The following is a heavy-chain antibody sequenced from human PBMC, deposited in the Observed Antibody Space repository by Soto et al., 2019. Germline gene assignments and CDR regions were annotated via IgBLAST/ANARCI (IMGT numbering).Heavy chain of an antibody. J-gene: IGHJ6*02. D-gene: IGHD3-3*01. V-gene: IGHV4-31*03. CDR1: GGSIRSGGYY. CDR2: IYYSGST. CDR3: ARSLRYLEWLLDV. Sequence: TLSLTYTVSGGSIRSGGYYWIIIRQHPGKGLEWIGYIYYSGSTYYNPSLKSRVTISVDTSKNQFSLKLSSVTAADTAVYYCARSLRYLEWLLDVWGQGTTVTVSS.